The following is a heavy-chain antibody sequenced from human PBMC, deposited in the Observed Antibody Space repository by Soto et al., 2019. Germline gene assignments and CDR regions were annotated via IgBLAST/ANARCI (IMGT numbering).Heavy chain of an antibody. CDR1: GGSISSYY. Sequence: SETMSLTCTVAGGSISSYYWSCIRQPPGKGLEWIGYIYYSGSTNYNPSLKSRVTISVDTSKNQFSLKLSSVTAADTAVYYCARRRGYSSSWFDYWGQGTLVTVSS. CDR3: ARRRGYSSSWFDY. D-gene: IGHD6-13*01. CDR2: IYYSGST. V-gene: IGHV4-59*08. J-gene: IGHJ4*02.